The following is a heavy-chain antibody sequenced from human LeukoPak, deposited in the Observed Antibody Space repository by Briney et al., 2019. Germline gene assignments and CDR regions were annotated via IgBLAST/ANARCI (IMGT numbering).Heavy chain of an antibody. CDR3: ARDPAFDCSSTSCYSDAFDI. CDR2: ISYDGSNK. CDR1: GFTFSSYA. Sequence: GGSLRLSCAASGFTFSSYAMRWVRQAPGKGLEWVAVISYDGSNKYYADSVKGRFTISRDNSKNTLYLQMNSLRAEDTAVYYCARDPAFDCSSTSCYSDAFDIWGQGTMVTVSS. J-gene: IGHJ3*02. V-gene: IGHV3-30*04. D-gene: IGHD2-2*01.